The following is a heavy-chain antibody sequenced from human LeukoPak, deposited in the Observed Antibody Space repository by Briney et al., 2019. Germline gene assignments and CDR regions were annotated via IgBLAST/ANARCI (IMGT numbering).Heavy chain of an antibody. J-gene: IGHJ4*02. CDR2: IIPIFGTA. CDR3: AYYDSSGYYYVYGY. V-gene: IGHV1-69*13. Sequence: ASVNVSCTASGGTFSSYAISWVRQAPGQGLEWMGGIIPIFGTANYAQKFQDRVTITADESTSTAYMELSSLRSEDTAVYYCAYYDSSGYYYVYGYWGQGTLVTVSS. D-gene: IGHD3-22*01. CDR1: GGTFSSYA.